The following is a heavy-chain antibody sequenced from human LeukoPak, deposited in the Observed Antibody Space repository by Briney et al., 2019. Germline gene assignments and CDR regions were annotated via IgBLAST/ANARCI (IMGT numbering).Heavy chain of an antibody. CDR3: AAVMIYSSGDFSFDY. J-gene: IGHJ4*02. Sequence: GGSLRLSCAAFGFTVSSNYMSWVRQAPGKGLEWVSVIYSGGSTYYADSVKGRFTISRDNSKNTLYLQMNSLRAEDTAVYYCAAVMIYSSGDFSFDYWGQGTLVTVSS. V-gene: IGHV3-53*01. CDR2: IYSGGST. D-gene: IGHD6-19*01. CDR1: GFTVSSNY.